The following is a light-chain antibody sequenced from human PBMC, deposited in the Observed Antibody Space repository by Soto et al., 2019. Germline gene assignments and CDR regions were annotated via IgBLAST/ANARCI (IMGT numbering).Light chain of an antibody. Sequence: DIQITQTPSTLSASVGDRVTITCRASQSISSLLAWYQQKPGKAPKLLIYKASSLESGVPSRFSGSGSGTEFTLTISSLQPDDFATYYCQQYNSYPWTFGQGTKVEIK. V-gene: IGKV1-5*03. J-gene: IGKJ1*01. CDR3: QQYNSYPWT. CDR2: KAS. CDR1: QSISSL.